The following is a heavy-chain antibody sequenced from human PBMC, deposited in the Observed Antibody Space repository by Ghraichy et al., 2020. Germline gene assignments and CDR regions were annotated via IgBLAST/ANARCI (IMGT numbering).Heavy chain of an antibody. CDR2: ISGIGGSA. V-gene: IGHV3-23*01. CDR1: GFTFSSYA. Sequence: GESLNISCAASGFTFSSYAMHWVRQAPGKGLEWVSGISGIGGSAYSADSVKGRFTISRDNSKNTVYLQMNSLRVEDTALYYCAKGAYCSCGSCFYYYGLDVWGQGTTVTGSS. CDR3: AKGAYCSCGSCFYYYGLDV. D-gene: IGHD2-15*01. J-gene: IGHJ6*02.